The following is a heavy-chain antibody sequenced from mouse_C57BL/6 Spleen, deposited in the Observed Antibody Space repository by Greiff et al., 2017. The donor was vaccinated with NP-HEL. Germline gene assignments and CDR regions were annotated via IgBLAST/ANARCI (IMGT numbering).Heavy chain of an antibody. CDR2: INYDGSST. CDR1: GFTFSDYY. D-gene: IGHD2-5*01. V-gene: IGHV5-16*01. CDR3: ARSGAYYSNYGGYFDV. Sequence: EVKLVESEGGLVQPGSSMKLSCTASGFTFSDYYMAWVRQVPEKGLEWVANINYDGSSTYYLDSLKSRFIISRDNAKNILYLQMSSLKSEDTATYYCARSGAYYSNYGGYFDVWGTGTTVTVAS. J-gene: IGHJ1*03.